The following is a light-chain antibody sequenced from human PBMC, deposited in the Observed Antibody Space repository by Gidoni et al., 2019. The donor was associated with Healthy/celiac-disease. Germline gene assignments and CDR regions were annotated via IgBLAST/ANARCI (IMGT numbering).Light chain of an antibody. CDR2: GNS. J-gene: IGLJ2*01. CDR3: QSYDSSLSAL. V-gene: IGLV1-40*01. CDR1: SSNIGAGYD. Sequence: QSVLTQPPSVSGAPGQRVTISCTGSSSNIGAGYDVHWYQQLPRTAPKLLIYGNSNRPSGVPDRFSGSKSGTSASLAITALQAEDEADYYCQSYDSSLSALFGGGTNLTVL.